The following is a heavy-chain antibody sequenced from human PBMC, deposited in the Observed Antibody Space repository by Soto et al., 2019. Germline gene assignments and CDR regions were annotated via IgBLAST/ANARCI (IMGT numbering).Heavy chain of an antibody. CDR1: GGTFSSYT. CDR2: ITPILSIA. J-gene: IGHJ2*01. CDR3: ARGGSLYWYFDL. V-gene: IGHV1-69*02. D-gene: IGHD1-26*01. Sequence: SVKVSCKASGGTFSSYTISWVRQAPGQRLEWMGRITPILSIANYAQKFQGRVTITRDKSTSTAYMELSSLRSEDTAVYYCARGGSLYWYFDLWGRGTLVTVSS.